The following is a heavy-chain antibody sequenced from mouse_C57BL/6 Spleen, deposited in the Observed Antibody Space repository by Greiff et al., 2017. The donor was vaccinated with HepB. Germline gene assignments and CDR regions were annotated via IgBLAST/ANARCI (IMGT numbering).Heavy chain of an antibody. Sequence: VQLQQSGAELVKPGASVKMSCKASGYTFTSYWITWVKQRPGQGLEWIGDIYPGSGSTNYNEKFKSKATLTVDTSSSTAYMQLSSLTSEDSAVYYGARAWGSYYGYDGAWFAYWGQGTLVTVSA. CDR3: ARAWGSYYGYDGAWFAY. CDR1: GYTFTSYW. J-gene: IGHJ3*01. CDR2: IYPGSGST. V-gene: IGHV1-55*01. D-gene: IGHD2-2*01.